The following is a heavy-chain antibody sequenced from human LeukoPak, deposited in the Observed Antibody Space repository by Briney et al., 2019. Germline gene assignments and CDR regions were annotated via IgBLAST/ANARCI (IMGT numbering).Heavy chain of an antibody. CDR2: VRDSGST. CDR3: GTGGGITVAHA. Sequence: SETLSLTCTVSGGSISSGGYYWSWIRQHPGKGLEWIGSVRDSGSTYYNPPLKSRATVVADTSKNEFSLKVTSMIAADTAVYFCGTGGGITVAHAWGQGTLVTVSS. V-gene: IGHV4-39*01. CDR1: GGSISSGGYY. D-gene: IGHD6-19*01. J-gene: IGHJ4*02.